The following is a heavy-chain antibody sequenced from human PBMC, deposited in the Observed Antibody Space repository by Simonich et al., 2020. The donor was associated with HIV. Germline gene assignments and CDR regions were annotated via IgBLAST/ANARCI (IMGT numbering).Heavy chain of an antibody. J-gene: IGHJ4*02. CDR2: IDHSEIT. V-gene: IGHV4-34*01. D-gene: IGHD5-12*01. CDR1: GGAFSGYY. CDR3: ARRSGYDLDY. Sequence: QVHLQQWGAGLLKPSETLSLTCAVYGGAFSGYYWNWIRQPPGKGLEWIGEIDHSEITNYNPSLKSRVTISVDTSKTHFSLKLSSVTAADTAVYYCARRSGYDLDYWGQGTLVTVSS.